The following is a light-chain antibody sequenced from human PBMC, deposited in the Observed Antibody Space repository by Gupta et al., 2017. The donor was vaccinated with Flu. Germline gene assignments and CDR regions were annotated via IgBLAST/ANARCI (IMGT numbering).Light chain of an antibody. CDR1: QAISNY. V-gene: IGKV1-33*01. Sequence: DIQTTQSPSSLSASVGDRVTITCQASQAISNYLNWYQQEAGKAPKLLIYDASNWETGVPSRFSGSGSGTDFTFTISSLQPEDIATYYCQQYDTLPRTFGQGTQVEIK. J-gene: IGKJ5*01. CDR3: QQYDTLPRT. CDR2: DAS.